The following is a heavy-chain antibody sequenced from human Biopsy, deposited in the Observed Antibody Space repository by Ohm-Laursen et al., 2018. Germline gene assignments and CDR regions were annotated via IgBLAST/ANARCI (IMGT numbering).Heavy chain of an antibody. D-gene: IGHD3-16*01. J-gene: IGHJ3*01. CDR1: GYAVNDYF. Sequence: ASVKVSCKGSGYAVNDYFLHWLRQAPGQGPEWMGWISPNSGGTNYTQKFQGRVTMTTDTSTSTVYLELRRLISDDTAVYYCARDIMNRIAGLVARSDVFDVWGQGTLVTVSS. V-gene: IGHV1-2*02. CDR2: ISPNSGGT. CDR3: ARDIMNRIAGLVARSDVFDV.